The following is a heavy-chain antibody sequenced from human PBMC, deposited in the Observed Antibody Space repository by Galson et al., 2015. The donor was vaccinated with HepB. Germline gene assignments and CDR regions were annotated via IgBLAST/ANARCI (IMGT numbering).Heavy chain of an antibody. CDR3: ASIRTYYYGSGSSNWFDP. D-gene: IGHD3-10*01. V-gene: IGHV3-11*01. J-gene: IGHJ5*02. CDR1: GFTFSDYY. Sequence: SLRLSCAASGFTFSDYYMSWIRQAPGKGLEWVSYISSSGSTIYYADSVKGRFTISRDNAKNSLYLQMNSLRAEDTAVYYCASIRTYYYGSGSSNWFDPWGQGTLVTVSS. CDR2: ISSSGSTI.